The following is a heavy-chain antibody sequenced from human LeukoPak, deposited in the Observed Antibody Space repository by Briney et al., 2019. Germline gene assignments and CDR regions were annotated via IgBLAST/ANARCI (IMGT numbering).Heavy chain of an antibody. CDR2: INSDGSST. CDR3: ASSATVVPYYYYGMDV. V-gene: IGHV3-74*01. D-gene: IGHD4-23*01. Sequence: RGSLRLSCAASGFTFSSYWMHWVRQAPGKGLVWVSRINSDGSSTSYADSVKGRFTISRDNAKNTLYLQMNSLRAEDTAVYYCASSATVVPYYYYGMDVWGQGTTVTVSS. CDR1: GFTFSSYW. J-gene: IGHJ6*02.